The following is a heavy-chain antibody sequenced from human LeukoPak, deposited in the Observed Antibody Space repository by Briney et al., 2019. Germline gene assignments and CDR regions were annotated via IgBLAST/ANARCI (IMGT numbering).Heavy chain of an antibody. Sequence: GGSLRLSCAASGFTFSSYWMHWVRQAPGKGLEWVSVIYSGGSTYYADSVKGRFTISRHNSKNTLYLQMNSLRAEDTAVYYCARLSGYYYRSFDYWGQGTLVTVSS. CDR1: GFTFSSYW. CDR2: IYSGGST. CDR3: ARLSGYYYRSFDY. V-gene: IGHV3-53*04. D-gene: IGHD5-12*01. J-gene: IGHJ4*02.